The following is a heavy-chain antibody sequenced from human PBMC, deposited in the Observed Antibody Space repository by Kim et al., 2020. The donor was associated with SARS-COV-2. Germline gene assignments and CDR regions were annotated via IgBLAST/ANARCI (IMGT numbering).Heavy chain of an antibody. V-gene: IGHV3-21*01. Sequence: GGSLRLSCAASGFTFDSYSMHWVRQTPGKGLEWLSSISSSSNHLYDRDSVKGRFTISRDNTKKSLSLLISSLRVEDTAVYHCTREIRFGMFDPWGRGTQVTVSP. CDR1: GFTFDSYS. CDR2: ISSSSNHL. CDR3: TREIRFGMFDP. D-gene: IGHD3-16*01. J-gene: IGHJ5*02.